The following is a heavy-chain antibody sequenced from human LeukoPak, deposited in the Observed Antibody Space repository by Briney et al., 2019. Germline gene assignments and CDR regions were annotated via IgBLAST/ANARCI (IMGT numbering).Heavy chain of an antibody. Sequence: GGSLRLSCAASGFTFSSYGMHWLRQAPGKGLEWVAVIWYDGSNKYYADSVKGRFTISRGNSKNTLYLQMNSLRAEDTAVYYCAKDGNSYGYNNWFDPWGQGTLVTVSS. CDR1: GFTFSSYG. D-gene: IGHD5-18*01. V-gene: IGHV3-33*06. CDR2: IWYDGSNK. J-gene: IGHJ5*02. CDR3: AKDGNSYGYNNWFDP.